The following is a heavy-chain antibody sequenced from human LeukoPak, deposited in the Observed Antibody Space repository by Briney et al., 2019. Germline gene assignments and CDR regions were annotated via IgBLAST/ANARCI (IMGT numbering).Heavy chain of an antibody. D-gene: IGHD6-13*01. CDR2: IYYSGST. CDR3: ARDVIAAAGLFDY. CDR1: GGSISSGDYY. J-gene: IGHJ4*02. Sequence: SETLSLTCTVSGGSISSGDYYWSWIRQPPGKGLEWIGYIYYSGSTYYNPSLKSRVTISVDTSKNQFSLKLSSVTAADTAVYYCARDVIAAAGLFDYWGQGTLVTVSS. V-gene: IGHV4-30-4*01.